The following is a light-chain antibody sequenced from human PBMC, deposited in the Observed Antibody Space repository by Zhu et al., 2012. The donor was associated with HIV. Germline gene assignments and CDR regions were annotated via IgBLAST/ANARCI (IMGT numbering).Light chain of an antibody. Sequence: IVMTQSPATLSASPGERATLSCRASESVKTDLAWYQQKPGQAPRLLIYGTSTRATGIPARFSGSGSGTEFTLTISSLQSEDFALYYCQQCNDWPPLTFGGGPGWRSN. CDR1: ESVKTD. CDR2: GTS. J-gene: IGKJ4*01. V-gene: IGKV3-15*01. CDR3: QQCNDWPPLT.